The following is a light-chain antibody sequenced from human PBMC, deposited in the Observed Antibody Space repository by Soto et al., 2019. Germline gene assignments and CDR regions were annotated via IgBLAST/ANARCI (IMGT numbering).Light chain of an antibody. CDR1: QNIVKY. V-gene: IGKV1-39*01. CDR3: EQSYTTPRA. Sequence: DIQMTQSPSSLSASVGDRVTITCRASQNIVKYLNWFQQKPGEAPRLLVYTASTLQVGVPSRFSGTGSGTDFTLTITTLHPEAFATYYCEQSYTTPRAFGGGTQV. CDR2: TAS. J-gene: IGKJ4*01.